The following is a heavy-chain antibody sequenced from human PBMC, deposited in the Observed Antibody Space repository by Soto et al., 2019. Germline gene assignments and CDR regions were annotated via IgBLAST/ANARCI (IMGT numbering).Heavy chain of an antibody. J-gene: IGHJ6*02. V-gene: IGHV5-51*01. Sequence: GESLKISCKGSGYSFTSYWIGWVRQMPGKGLEWMGIIYPGDSDTRYSPSFQGQVTISADKSISTAYLQWSSLKASDTAMYYCASSSSSWHYYYGIDVWGQGTTVTVSS. CDR3: ASSSSSWHYYYGIDV. D-gene: IGHD6-13*01. CDR2: IYPGDSDT. CDR1: GYSFTSYW.